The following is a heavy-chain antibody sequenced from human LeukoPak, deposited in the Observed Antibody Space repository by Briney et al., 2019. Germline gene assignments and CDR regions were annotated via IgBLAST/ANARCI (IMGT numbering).Heavy chain of an antibody. Sequence: SETLSLTCTVSGGSISGTSYSWGWIRQPPGKGLEWIGSIYSSGTTYYNPSLKGRVTISVDASKRQFSLRLTSVTAADTAVYHCETYITWGQGTLVTVSS. J-gene: IGHJ4*02. CDR2: IYSSGTT. CDR1: GGSISGTSYS. V-gene: IGHV4-39*01. CDR3: ETYIT. D-gene: IGHD4-11*01.